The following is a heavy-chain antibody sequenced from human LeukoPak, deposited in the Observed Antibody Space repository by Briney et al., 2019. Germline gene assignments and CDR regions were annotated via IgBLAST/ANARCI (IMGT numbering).Heavy chain of an antibody. J-gene: IGHJ5*02. D-gene: IGHD3-10*01. CDR2: IIPIFGTA. Sequence: SVKVSCKASGGTFSSYAISWVRQAPGQGLELMGGIIPIFGTANYAQKFQGRVTITTDESTSTAYMELSSLRSEDTAVYYCARDPGRLGFGDQNWFDPWGQGTLVTVSS. V-gene: IGHV1-69*05. CDR3: ARDPGRLGFGDQNWFDP. CDR1: GGTFSSYA.